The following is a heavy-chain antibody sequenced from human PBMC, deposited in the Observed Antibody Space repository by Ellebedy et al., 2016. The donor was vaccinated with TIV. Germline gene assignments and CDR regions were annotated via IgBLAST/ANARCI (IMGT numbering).Heavy chain of an antibody. CDR2: IIPIFGTA. CDR3: ARIGYCSSTSCYAAYYFDY. V-gene: IGHV1-69*13. CDR1: GGTFSSYA. J-gene: IGHJ4*02. Sequence: SVKVSCXASGGTFSSYAISWVRQAPGQGLEWMGGIIPIFGTANYAQKFQGRVTITADESTSTAYMELSSLRSEDTAVYYCARIGYCSSTSCYAAYYFDYWGQGTLVTVSS. D-gene: IGHD2-2*01.